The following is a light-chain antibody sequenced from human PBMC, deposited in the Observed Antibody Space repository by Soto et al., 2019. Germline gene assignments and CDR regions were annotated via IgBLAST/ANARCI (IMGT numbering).Light chain of an antibody. CDR1: QSLLHSNGYNY. J-gene: IGKJ1*01. CDR3: MQALQTPRT. Sequence: DIVMTQSPLSLPVTPGEPASISCRSSQSLLHSNGYNYLDWYLQKPGQSPQLLIYLGSNRASGVTDRFSGSGSGTDFTLNISRVEAEDVGVYYCMQALQTPRTFGQGTKVEIK. CDR2: LGS. V-gene: IGKV2-28*01.